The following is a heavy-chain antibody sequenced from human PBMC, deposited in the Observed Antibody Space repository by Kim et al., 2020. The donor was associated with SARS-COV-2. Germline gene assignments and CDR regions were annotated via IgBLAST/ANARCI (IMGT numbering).Heavy chain of an antibody. CDR2: IYYSGTT. CDR1: GGSIRSGGYF. CDR3: ARDGGYGSGSYHMD. V-gene: IGHV4-31*03. J-gene: IGHJ6*01. Sequence: SETLSLTCTVSGGSIRSGGYFWSWIRQYPEKGLEWIACIYYSGTTSYNPSLKSRVTISVDTSENQFSLQLTSVTAADTAVYYCARDGGYGSGSYHMD. D-gene: IGHD3-10*01.